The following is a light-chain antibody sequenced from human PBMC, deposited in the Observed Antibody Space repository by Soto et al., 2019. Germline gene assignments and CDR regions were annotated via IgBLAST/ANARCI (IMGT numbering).Light chain of an antibody. CDR1: QSVTSSH. Sequence: EIVLTQSPGTLSLSPGERATLSCRASQSVTSSHLAWYQQKPGQAPRLLIYDTSRRPTGIPDRFSGSASGPDFTLTVSRLEPEDFAVYYCQHYGGSPLFTFGQGTKMEIK. CDR3: QHYGGSPLFT. J-gene: IGKJ2*01. CDR2: DTS. V-gene: IGKV3-20*01.